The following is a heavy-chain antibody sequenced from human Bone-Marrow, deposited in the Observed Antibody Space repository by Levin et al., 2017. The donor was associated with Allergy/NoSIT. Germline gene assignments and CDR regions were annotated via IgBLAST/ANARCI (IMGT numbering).Heavy chain of an antibody. J-gene: IGHJ5*02. V-gene: IGHV4-39*07. CDR1: GGSISTSSYF. Sequence: SETLSLTCTVSGGSISTSSYFWGWIRQPPGKGLEWIGDIYYSGTTYYNPSLKSRVTMSLDMSRNQFSLKLTSVTAADTAVYYCARDLSAFTMARGEVDPGGQGIRVAVSS. CDR3: ARDLSAFTMARGEVDP. D-gene: IGHD3-10*01. CDR2: IYYSGTT.